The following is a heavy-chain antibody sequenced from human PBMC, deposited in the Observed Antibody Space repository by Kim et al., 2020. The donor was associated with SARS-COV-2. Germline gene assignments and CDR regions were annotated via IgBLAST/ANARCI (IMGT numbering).Heavy chain of an antibody. CDR2: ISGNGDTT. V-gene: IGHV3-23*01. CDR3: AKDRYCADTRCPLDY. CDR1: GFTLDDYA. Sequence: GGSLRLSCAASGFTLDDYAMSWVRQAPGKGLEWVSSISGNGDTTSYADSVKGRFTIFRDNARNTLYLQMSSLRAEDTAVYYCAKDRYCADTRCPLDYWGRGTLVTVSS. J-gene: IGHJ4*02. D-gene: IGHD2-8*02.